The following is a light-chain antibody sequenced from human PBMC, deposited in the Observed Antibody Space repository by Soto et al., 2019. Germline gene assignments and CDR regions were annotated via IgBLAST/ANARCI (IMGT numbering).Light chain of an antibody. CDR1: NIGTKS. Sequence: SYELTQPLSVSVALGQTARITCGGNNIGTKSVHWYQQKPGQAPVLVIYRDNNRPSGIPERFSGSNSGNTATLTISRAQAGDEADYSCQVWDSSTVVFGRGTKLTVL. CDR3: QVWDSSTVV. J-gene: IGLJ2*01. CDR2: RDN. V-gene: IGLV3-9*01.